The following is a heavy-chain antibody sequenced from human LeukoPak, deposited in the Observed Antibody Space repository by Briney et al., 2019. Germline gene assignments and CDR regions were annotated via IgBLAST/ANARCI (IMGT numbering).Heavy chain of an antibody. CDR1: GFNFRSYA. J-gene: IGHJ4*02. CDR3: AKDEYNDYGDCLLGEFDY. CDR2: ISGSGAYT. V-gene: IGHV3-23*01. D-gene: IGHD4-17*01. Sequence: GRSLRLSCAASGFNFRSYAMHWVRQAPGKGLEWVSAISGSGAYTYYADSVKGRFTISRDNSKNTLHLQMNSLRAEDTAVYYCAKDEYNDYGDCLLGEFDYWGQGTLVTVSS.